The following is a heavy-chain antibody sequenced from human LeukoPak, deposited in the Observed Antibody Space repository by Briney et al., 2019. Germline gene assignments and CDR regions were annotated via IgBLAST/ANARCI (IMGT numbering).Heavy chain of an antibody. CDR1: GYTFTGYY. V-gene: IGHV1-2*02. CDR2: INPNSGGT. Sequence: ASVKVSCKASGYTFTGYYMHWVRQAPGQGLEWMGWINPNSGGTNYAQKFQGRVTMTRDTSISTAYMELSRLRSDDTAVYYCARDRDSSGWYGGRTCNFDYWGQGTLVTVSS. J-gene: IGHJ4*02. D-gene: IGHD6-19*01. CDR3: ARDRDSSGWYGGRTCNFDY.